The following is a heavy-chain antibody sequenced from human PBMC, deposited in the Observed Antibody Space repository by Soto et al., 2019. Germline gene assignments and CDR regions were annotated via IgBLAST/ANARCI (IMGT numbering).Heavy chain of an antibody. CDR3: TRDMLLRFYYYYYGMDV. J-gene: IGHJ6*02. D-gene: IGHD3-3*01. CDR1: GFTFGDYA. V-gene: IGHV3-49*04. Sequence: HPGGALRLSGTASGFTFGDYAMGWVRQAPGKGLEWVGFIRSKAYGGTTEYAASVKGRFTISRDDSKSIAYLQMNSLKTEDTAVYYCTRDMLLRFYYYYYGMDVWGQGTTVTVSS. CDR2: IRSKAYGGTT.